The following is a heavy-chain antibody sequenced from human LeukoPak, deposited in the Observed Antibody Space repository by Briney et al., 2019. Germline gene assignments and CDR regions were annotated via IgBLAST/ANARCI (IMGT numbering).Heavy chain of an antibody. Sequence: ASVKVSCKASGYTFTGYYMHWVRQAPGQGLEWMGWINPNSGGTNYAQKFQGRVTMTRDTSISTAYMELSRLRSDDTAVYYCARGKATVTTPFDPWGQGTLVTVSS. CDR2: INPNSGGT. V-gene: IGHV1-2*02. CDR1: GYTFTGYY. D-gene: IGHD4-17*01. CDR3: ARGKATVTTPFDP. J-gene: IGHJ5*02.